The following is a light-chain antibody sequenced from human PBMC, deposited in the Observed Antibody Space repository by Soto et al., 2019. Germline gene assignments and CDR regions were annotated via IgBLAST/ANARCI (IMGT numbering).Light chain of an antibody. CDR3: HHYGDYWT. J-gene: IGKJ1*01. V-gene: IGKV3-15*01. Sequence: EIVMTQSPATLSVSPGERATLSCRASQGISITLAWYQQKPGQAPRLLIHGASTRATGIPARFSGSGSGTEFTLTISSLQSEDFAVYYCHHYGDYWTFGQGTKVDIK. CDR2: GAS. CDR1: QGISIT.